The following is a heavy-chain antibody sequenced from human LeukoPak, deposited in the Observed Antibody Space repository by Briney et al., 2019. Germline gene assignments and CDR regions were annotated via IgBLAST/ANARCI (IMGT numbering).Heavy chain of an antibody. CDR1: GGSINSYY. CDR3: ARXRANYDSTGYYY. Sequence: SETLSLTCTVSGGSINSYYWSWIRQPPGKGLEWIGYIYSSGSTKYNPSLKSRVTITIDTSKNQFSLKLSSVTAADTAVYYCARXRANYDSTGYYYWGQGILVTVSS. CDR2: IYSSGST. D-gene: IGHD3-22*01. J-gene: IGHJ4*02. V-gene: IGHV4-59*01.